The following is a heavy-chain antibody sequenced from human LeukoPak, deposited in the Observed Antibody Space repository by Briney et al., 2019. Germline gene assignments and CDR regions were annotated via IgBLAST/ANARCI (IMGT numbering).Heavy chain of an antibody. CDR1: GFTFSSYG. D-gene: IGHD1-26*01. CDR3: ARSGTYRNAAFDI. Sequence: PGGSLRLSCAASGFTFSSYGMHWVRQAPGKGLEWVAVISYDGSNKYYADSVKGRFTISRDNSKNTLYLQMNSLRAEDTAVYYCARSGTYRNAAFDIWGQGTMVTVSS. V-gene: IGHV3-30*03. CDR2: ISYDGSNK. J-gene: IGHJ3*02.